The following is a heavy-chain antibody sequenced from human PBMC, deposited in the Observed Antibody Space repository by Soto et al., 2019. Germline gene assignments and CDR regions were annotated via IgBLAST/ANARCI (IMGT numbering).Heavy chain of an antibody. CDR1: GGSFSGYY. V-gene: IGHV4-34*01. Sequence: QVQLQQWGAGLLKPSETLSLTCAVYGGSFSGYYWSWIRQPPGKGLEWIGEINHSGSTNYNPSLKSRVTISVDTSKNQFSLKLSSVTAADTAAYYRARQQYYYGSGSSFDYWGQGTLVTVSS. D-gene: IGHD3-10*01. J-gene: IGHJ4*02. CDR3: ARQQYYYGSGSSFDY. CDR2: INHSGST.